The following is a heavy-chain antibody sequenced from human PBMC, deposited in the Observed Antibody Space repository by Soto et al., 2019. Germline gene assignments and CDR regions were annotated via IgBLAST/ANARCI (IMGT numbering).Heavy chain of an antibody. Sequence: ASVKVSCKASGYTFSSYYIHWARQAPGQGLEWMGVINPNGGTTGYAQKFQGRVTMTRDTSTSTVYMELSSLTSEDTAVYYCARDPASETGRTYWAQGTLVPVSS. J-gene: IGHJ4*02. D-gene: IGHD1-1*01. CDR3: ARDPASETGRTY. CDR1: GYTFSSYY. CDR2: INPNGGTT. V-gene: IGHV1-46*01.